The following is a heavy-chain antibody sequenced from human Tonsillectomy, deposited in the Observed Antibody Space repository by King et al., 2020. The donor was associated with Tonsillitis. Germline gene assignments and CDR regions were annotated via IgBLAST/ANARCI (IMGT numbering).Heavy chain of an antibody. CDR1: GFTFSSYA. V-gene: IGHV3-23*04. D-gene: IGHD3-10*01. CDR3: AKDGLYYYCSGSYRYFDY. Sequence: QLVQSGGGLVQPGGSLRLSCAASGFTFSSYAMSWVRQAPGKGLEWVSAISGSGGSTYYADSVKGRFTISRDNSKNTLYLQMNSLRAEDTAVYYCAKDGLYYYCSGSYRYFDYWGQGTLVTVSS. CDR2: ISGSGGST. J-gene: IGHJ4*02.